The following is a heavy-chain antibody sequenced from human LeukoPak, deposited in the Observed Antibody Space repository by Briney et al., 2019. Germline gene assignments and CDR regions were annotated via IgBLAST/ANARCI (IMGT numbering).Heavy chain of an antibody. V-gene: IGHV1-69*05. J-gene: IGHJ4*02. Sequence: ASVRVSCTASGGTFSSYAISWVRQAPGQGLEWMGGIIPIFGTANYAQKFQGRVTITTDESTSTAYMELSSLRSEDTAVYYCATRSYYDSSGYYYSWGQGTLVTVSS. CDR1: GGTFSSYA. CDR2: IIPIFGTA. D-gene: IGHD3-22*01. CDR3: ATRSYYDSSGYYYS.